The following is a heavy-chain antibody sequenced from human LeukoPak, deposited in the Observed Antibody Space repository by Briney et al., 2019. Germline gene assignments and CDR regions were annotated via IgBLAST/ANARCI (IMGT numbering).Heavy chain of an antibody. J-gene: IGHJ5*02. CDR1: GYTFTSYG. D-gene: IGHD2-15*01. Sequence: AAVKVSCKASGYTFTSYGSSWVRQAPGQGLEGMGWIRAYNGNTNYAQQLQGRVTMTTDTSTVTAYMQLGVLSSDDTGDDYGARVDIVVVVAASKADWLDPWGQGTLVTVSS. V-gene: IGHV1-18*01. CDR3: ARVDIVVVVAASKADWLDP. CDR2: IRAYNGNT.